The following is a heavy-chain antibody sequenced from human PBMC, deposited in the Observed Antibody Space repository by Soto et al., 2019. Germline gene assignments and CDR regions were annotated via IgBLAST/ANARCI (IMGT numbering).Heavy chain of an antibody. CDR1: GFSLTSGVG. CDR3: AHIDPEIVTVGGHGGFDY. D-gene: IGHD5-12*01. Sequence: QITLKESGPTLVRPPQTLTLTCTFSGFSLTSGVGVGWIRQPPGKALEWLALIYWDDDKRYGPSLKNRLTITKDTSNNQVVLTMTNVGPVDTATYFCAHIDPEIVTVGGHGGFDYWGQGTLVTVSS. V-gene: IGHV2-5*05. CDR2: IYWDDDK. J-gene: IGHJ4*02.